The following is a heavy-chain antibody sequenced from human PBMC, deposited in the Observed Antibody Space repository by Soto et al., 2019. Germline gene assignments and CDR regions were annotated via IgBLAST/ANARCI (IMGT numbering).Heavy chain of an antibody. D-gene: IGHD1-26*01. CDR3: ASHPRGATTYYYYGMDV. V-gene: IGHV4-31*03. CDR2: IYYSGST. J-gene: IGHJ6*02. CDR1: GGSISSGVYY. Sequence: PSETLSLTCTVSGGSISSGVYYWSWIRQHPGKGLEWIGYIYYSGSTYYDPSLKSRVTISVDTSKNQFSLKLSSVTAADTAVYYCASHPRGATTYYYYGMDVWGQGTTVTVSS.